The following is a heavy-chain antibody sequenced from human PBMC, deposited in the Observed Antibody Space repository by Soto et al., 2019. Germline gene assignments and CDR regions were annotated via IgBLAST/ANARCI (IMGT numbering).Heavy chain of an antibody. CDR2: INPNSVGT. J-gene: IGHJ5*02. Sequence: ASVKVSCKASGYTFTGYYMHWVRQAPGQGLEWMGWINPNSVGTNYAQKFQGRVTMTRDTSISTAYMELSRLRSDDTAVYYCARGSREPLIVAAGTWNWFDPWGQGTLVTVSS. CDR3: ARGSREPLIVAAGTWNWFDP. CDR1: GYTFTGYY. D-gene: IGHD6-13*01. V-gene: IGHV1-2*02.